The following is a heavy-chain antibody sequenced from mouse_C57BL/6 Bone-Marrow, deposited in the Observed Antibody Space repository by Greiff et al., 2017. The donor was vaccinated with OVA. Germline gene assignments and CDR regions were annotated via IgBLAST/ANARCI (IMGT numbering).Heavy chain of an antibody. CDR1: GFTFTDYY. J-gene: IGHJ4*01. CDR2: VYPYNGGT. Sequence: EVMLVESGPVLVKPGPSVKISCKASGFTFTDYYMHWVKQSHGKSLEWIGLVYPYNGGTSYNQKFKGKATLTVDTSSSTAYMELNSLTSEDSAVYYCARQRGTGPPYYAMDYWGQGTSVTVSS. V-gene: IGHV1-36*01. D-gene: IGHD4-1*01. CDR3: ARQRGTGPPYYAMDY.